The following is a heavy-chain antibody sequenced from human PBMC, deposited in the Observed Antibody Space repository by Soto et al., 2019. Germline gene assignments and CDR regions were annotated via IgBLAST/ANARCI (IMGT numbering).Heavy chain of an antibody. D-gene: IGHD3-22*01. J-gene: IGHJ4*01. V-gene: IGHV4-34*01. CDR3: GRGITMNTVAQGDAPGNYYLDS. CDR2: INHSGRT. Sequence: SETLSLTCAVYGGSFSGYYWRWIRQPPGKGLEWIGEINHSGRTNYNPSLKSRVTMSVDTSRNQFSLKLRTVTAPATARYYCGRGITMNTVAQGDAPGNYYLDSWGHGTLVTVSS. CDR1: GGSFSGYY.